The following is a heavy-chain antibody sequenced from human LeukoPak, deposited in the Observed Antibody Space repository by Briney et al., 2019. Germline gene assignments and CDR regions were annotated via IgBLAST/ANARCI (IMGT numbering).Heavy chain of an antibody. CDR1: GYSFTIYD. V-gene: IGHV1-8*01. Sequence: ASVKVSCKTSGYSFTIYDINWLRQAPGQGPEWMGWVNTATGNTGYAQKFQGRVSMTRDTSRTTAYMELRSLTSEGTAVYFCARVWGPTPIHYFDYWGQGSLVTVSP. D-gene: IGHD3-16*01. J-gene: IGHJ4*02. CDR2: VNTATGNT. CDR3: ARVWGPTPIHYFDY.